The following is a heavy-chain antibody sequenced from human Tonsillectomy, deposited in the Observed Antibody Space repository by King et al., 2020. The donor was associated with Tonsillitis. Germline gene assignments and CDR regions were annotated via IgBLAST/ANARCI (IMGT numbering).Heavy chain of an antibody. CDR3: ARDASGSGSYTHFDY. V-gene: IGHV3-74*01. CDR1: GFTFSSYW. CDR2: INSDGSST. J-gene: IGHJ4*02. D-gene: IGHD3-10*01. Sequence: VQLVESGGGLVQPGGSLRLSCAASGFTFSSYWMHWVRQAPGKGLVWVSRINSDGSSTSYADSVKGRFTISRDNAKNTLYLQVNSLRAEDTAVFYCARDASGSGSYTHFDYWGQGTLVTVSS.